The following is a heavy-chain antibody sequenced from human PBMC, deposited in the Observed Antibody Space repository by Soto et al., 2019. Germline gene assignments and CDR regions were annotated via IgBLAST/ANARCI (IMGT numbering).Heavy chain of an antibody. Sequence: SETLSLTCTVSGGSIRNGDYYWGWIRQPPGQGLEWIGYVYYSGTNYSHPSLNSRVSISGDTAENQFSLRLTSVTAADTAVYYCVTVNLVGAAYYFDYWGPGTLVTVSS. CDR1: GGSIRNGDYY. J-gene: IGHJ4*02. V-gene: IGHV4-30-4*01. CDR3: VTVNLVGAAYYFDY. CDR2: VYYSGTN. D-gene: IGHD1-26*01.